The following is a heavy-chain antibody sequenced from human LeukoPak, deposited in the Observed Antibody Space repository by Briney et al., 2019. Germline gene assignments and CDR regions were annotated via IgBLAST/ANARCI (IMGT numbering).Heavy chain of an antibody. CDR1: GFTFSSSW. Sequence: GGSLRLSCVASGFTFSSSWMTWVRQAPGKGLDWVANIKYDGTEKYYMDSLKGRFTISRDNAKNSLYLQMNSLRVEDTAVYYCARGRGSYPFDYWGQGTLVTVSS. J-gene: IGHJ4*02. CDR2: IKYDGTEK. CDR3: ARGRGSYPFDY. V-gene: IGHV3-7*01. D-gene: IGHD1-26*01.